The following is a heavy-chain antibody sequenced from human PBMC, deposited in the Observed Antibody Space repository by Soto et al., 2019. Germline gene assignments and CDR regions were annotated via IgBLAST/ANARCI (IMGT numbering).Heavy chain of an antibody. CDR1: GGSISSSNW. V-gene: IGHV4-4*02. D-gene: IGHD3-16*02. CDR2: IYHSGST. J-gene: IGHJ2*01. Sequence: QVQLQESGPGLVKPSGTLSLTCAVSGGSISSSNWWSWVRQPPGKGLEWIGEIYHSGSTNYNPSPKSRVTIAVDKSKNQFSLKLSSVTAADTAVYYCAKTANDWGVRLGELSPIPPDREERYFDLWGRGTLVTVSS. CDR3: AKTANDWGVRLGELSPIPPDREERYFDL.